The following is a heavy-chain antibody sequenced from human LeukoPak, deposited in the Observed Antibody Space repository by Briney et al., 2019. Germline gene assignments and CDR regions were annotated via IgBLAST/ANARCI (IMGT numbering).Heavy chain of an antibody. D-gene: IGHD5-12*01. Sequence: PGGSLRLSCAASGFTFSSYAMSWVRQAPGKGLEWVSAISGSGGSTYYADSVKGRFTISRDNAKNSLYLQMNSLRAEDTAVYYCARQVATISGFDPWGQGTLVTVSS. CDR1: GFTFSSYA. CDR3: ARQVATISGFDP. CDR2: ISGSGGST. V-gene: IGHV3-23*01. J-gene: IGHJ5*02.